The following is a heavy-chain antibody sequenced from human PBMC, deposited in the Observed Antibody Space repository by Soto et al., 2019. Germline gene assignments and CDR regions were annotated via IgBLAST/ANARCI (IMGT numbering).Heavy chain of an antibody. Sequence: GGSLRLSCVTSGFTFTKYSMNGVRQAPGKGLEWVSYISYSGETKYYADSLKGRYAISRDDAKNSVYLQMNSLRDEDTAFYYCVRGVVVVVGSTAENFDHWGQGTLVTVSS. CDR3: VRGVVVVVGSTAENFDH. V-gene: IGHV3-48*02. D-gene: IGHD2-15*01. CDR1: GFTFTKYS. CDR2: ISYSGETK. J-gene: IGHJ4*02.